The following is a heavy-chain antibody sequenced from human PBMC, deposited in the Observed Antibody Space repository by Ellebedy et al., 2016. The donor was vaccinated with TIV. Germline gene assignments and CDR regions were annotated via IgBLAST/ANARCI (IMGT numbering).Heavy chain of an antibody. CDR3: ARSHFGGSYGMDV. CDR2: INPNSGGT. J-gene: IGHJ6*02. Sequence: AALVKVSCKASGYTFTGYYMHWVRQAPGQGLEWMGWINPNSGGTNYAQKFQGWVTMTRDTSISTAYMELSRLRSDDTAVYFCARSHFGGSYGMDVWGQGTTVTVSS. V-gene: IGHV1-2*04. CDR1: GYTFTGYY. D-gene: IGHD3-16*01.